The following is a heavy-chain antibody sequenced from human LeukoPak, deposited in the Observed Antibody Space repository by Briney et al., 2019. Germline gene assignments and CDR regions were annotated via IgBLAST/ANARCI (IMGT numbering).Heavy chain of an antibody. Sequence: SETLSLTCTVSGGSISSGGYYWSWIRQHPGKGLEWIGYIYYSGSTYYNPSLKSRVTISVDTSKNQFSLKLSSVTAADTAVYYCARLIIAVGNAADAFDIWGQGTMVTVSS. CDR2: IYYSGST. J-gene: IGHJ3*02. V-gene: IGHV4-31*03. CDR3: ARLIIAVGNAADAFDI. D-gene: IGHD6-19*01. CDR1: GGSISSGGYY.